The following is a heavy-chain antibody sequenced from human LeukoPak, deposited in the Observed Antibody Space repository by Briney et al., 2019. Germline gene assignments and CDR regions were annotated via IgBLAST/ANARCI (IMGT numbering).Heavy chain of an antibody. V-gene: IGHV4-34*01. CDR1: GGSFSGYY. CDR2: INHSGST. Sequence: SETLSLTCAVYGGSFSGYYWSWIRQPPGKGLEWIGEINHSGSTNYNPSLKSRVTISVDTSKNQFSLKLSSVTAADTAVYYCARGRMVRGVIHPYFDYWGQGTLVTVSS. D-gene: IGHD3-10*01. CDR3: ARGRMVRGVIHPYFDY. J-gene: IGHJ4*02.